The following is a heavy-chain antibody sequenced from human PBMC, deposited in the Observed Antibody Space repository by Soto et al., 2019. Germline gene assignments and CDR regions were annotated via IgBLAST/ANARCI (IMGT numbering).Heavy chain of an antibody. CDR3: ASWHLQEHAYDV. CDR1: GLTISGKKY. J-gene: IGHJ3*01. Sequence: DVQLVESGGGLIQPGESLRLSCAAFGLTISGKKYVAWVRQAPGKGLEWVSGLYDVDGSFYADSVRGRFTTSSDSSKTTVYLQMNSLRPDDTAVYYCASWHLQEHAYDVWGQGTTVTVSS. D-gene: IGHD4-4*01. V-gene: IGHV3-53*01. CDR2: LYDVDGS.